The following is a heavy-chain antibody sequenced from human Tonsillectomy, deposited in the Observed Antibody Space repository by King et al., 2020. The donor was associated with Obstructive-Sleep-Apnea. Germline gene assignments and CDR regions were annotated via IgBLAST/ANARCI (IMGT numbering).Heavy chain of an antibody. J-gene: IGHJ5*02. CDR1: GGSISSGDYY. Sequence: HVQLQESGPGLVKPSQTLSLTCTVTGGSISSGDYYWSWIRQPPGKGLEWIGYIFYSGSPYYNPSLKSRLTISLDTSKNQFSLKLSSVTAADTAVYYCAREYYRSGTYYGYWFDPWGQGTLVTVSS. V-gene: IGHV4-30-4*01. CDR2: IFYSGSP. D-gene: IGHD3-10*01. CDR3: AREYYRSGTYYGYWFDP.